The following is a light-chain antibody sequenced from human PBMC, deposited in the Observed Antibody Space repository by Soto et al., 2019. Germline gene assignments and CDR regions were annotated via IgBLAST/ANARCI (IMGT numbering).Light chain of an antibody. V-gene: IGLV2-14*01. J-gene: IGLJ1*01. CDR3: ISYTSSSTYV. CDR1: SSDVGAYYS. Sequence: QSALTQPASVSGSPGQSITISCTGTSSDVGAYYSVSWYQHHPGKAPKLIIYGVTNRPSGVSNRFSGSKSGNTASLTISGLQAEDEAEYYCISYTSSSTYVFGTGTKLTVL. CDR2: GVT.